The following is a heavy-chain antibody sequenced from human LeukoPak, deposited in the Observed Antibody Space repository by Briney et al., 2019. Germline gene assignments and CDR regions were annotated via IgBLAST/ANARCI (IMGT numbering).Heavy chain of an antibody. CDR3: ARGTGSSWYGGPFDS. J-gene: IGHJ4*02. CDR2: INHSGST. V-gene: IGHV4-34*01. D-gene: IGHD6-13*01. CDR1: AGSFSGYY. Sequence: SETLSLTCAVYAGSFSGYYWSWIRQPPGKGLEWIGEINHSGSTNHNPSLKSRVATSVDTSKNQFSLKLSSVTAADTAVYYCARGTGSSWYGGPFDSWGQGTLVTVSS.